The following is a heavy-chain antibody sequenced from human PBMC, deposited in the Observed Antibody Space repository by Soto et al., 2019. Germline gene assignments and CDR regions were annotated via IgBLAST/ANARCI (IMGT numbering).Heavy chain of an antibody. V-gene: IGHV1-69*12. D-gene: IGHD3-22*01. Sequence: QVQLVQSGAEVKKPGSSVKVSCKASGGTFSSYAISWVRQAPGQGLEWMGGIIPIFGTANYAQKFQGRVTITADESTSTAYVELSSLRSEDTAVYYCARGMVYYDSSGYYYYGMDVWGQGTTVTVCS. CDR1: GGTFSSYA. CDR3: ARGMVYYDSSGYYYYGMDV. CDR2: IIPIFGTA. J-gene: IGHJ6*02.